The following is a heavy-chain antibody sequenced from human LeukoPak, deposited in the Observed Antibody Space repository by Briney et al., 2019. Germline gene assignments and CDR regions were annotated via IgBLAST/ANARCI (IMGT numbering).Heavy chain of an antibody. CDR3: ARAVRKTYYYDSREKSVGFV. CDR1: GYTFTGYY. Sequence: ASVKVSCKASGYTFTGYYMHWVRQAPGQGLEWMGRINPNSGGTNYAQKLQGRVTMTRDTSISTAYMELSRLRSDDTAVYYCARAVRKTYYYDSREKSVGFVWGQGTLVTVSS. V-gene: IGHV1-2*06. CDR2: INPNSGGT. J-gene: IGHJ4*02. D-gene: IGHD3-22*01.